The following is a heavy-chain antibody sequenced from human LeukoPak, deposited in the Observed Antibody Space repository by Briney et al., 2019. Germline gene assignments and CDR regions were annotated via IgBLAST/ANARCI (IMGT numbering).Heavy chain of an antibody. CDR3: ARGDYSKLDY. Sequence: SETLSLTCAVYGGSFSGYYCSWIRQPPGKGLEWIGEINHSGSTNYNPSLKSRVTISVDTSKNQFSLKLSSVTAADTAVYYCARGDYSKLDYWGQGTLVTVSS. CDR1: GGSFSGYY. J-gene: IGHJ4*02. D-gene: IGHD4-11*01. CDR2: INHSGST. V-gene: IGHV4-34*01.